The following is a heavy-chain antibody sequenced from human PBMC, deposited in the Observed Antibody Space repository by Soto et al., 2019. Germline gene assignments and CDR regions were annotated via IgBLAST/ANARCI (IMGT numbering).Heavy chain of an antibody. Sequence: EVQLVESGGGLVQPGGSLRLSCAASGFTFSNYWMTWVRQAPGKGLEWVANINLDGSEKYYVDSVKGRFTISRDNVKNSLYLQMNSLRAEDTALYYCVRARIDLWGRGTLVTVSS. J-gene: IGHJ2*01. CDR3: VRARIDL. V-gene: IGHV3-7*01. CDR2: INLDGSEK. CDR1: GFTFSNYW.